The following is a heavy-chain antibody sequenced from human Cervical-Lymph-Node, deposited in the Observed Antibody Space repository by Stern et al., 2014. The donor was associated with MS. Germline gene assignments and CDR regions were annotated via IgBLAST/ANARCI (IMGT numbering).Heavy chain of an antibody. CDR3: VKAGTYEPIDY. CDR2: ITGSGEST. CDR1: GFNLGIYA. V-gene: IGHV3-23*04. D-gene: IGHD3-10*01. Sequence: EVHLVESGGGLLQPGESLRLSCAASGFNLGIYAMSWVRQAPGKGLEWVSAITGSGESTHSADSVKGRFTHSRDISKITLFLQMNSLRVEDTAIYYCVKAGTYEPIDYWGQGTLVAVSS. J-gene: IGHJ4*02.